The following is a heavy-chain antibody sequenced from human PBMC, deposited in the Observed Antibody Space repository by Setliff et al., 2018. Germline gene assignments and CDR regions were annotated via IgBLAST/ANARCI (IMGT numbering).Heavy chain of an antibody. Sequence: PGGSLRLSCAASGLTFSIYAMSWVRQAPGKGLEWVSVISGSGSITYQADSVKGRFTISRDNSKNMLYLQLNSPRAEDTAVYFCAGTIFGVQYYFDYWGQGTQVTVSS. V-gene: IGHV3-23*01. CDR3: AGTIFGVQYYFDY. CDR2: ISGSGSIT. J-gene: IGHJ4*02. CDR1: GLTFSIYA. D-gene: IGHD3-3*01.